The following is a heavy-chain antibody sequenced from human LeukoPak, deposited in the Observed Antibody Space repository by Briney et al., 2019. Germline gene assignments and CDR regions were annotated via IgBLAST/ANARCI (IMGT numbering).Heavy chain of an antibody. CDR2: ISYDGSNK. CDR1: GYTFTGYY. V-gene: IGHV3-30*18. Sequence: SCKASGYTFTGYYMHWVRQAPGKGLEWVAVISYDGSNKYYADSVKGRFTISRDNSKNTLYLQMNSLRAEDTAVYYCAKSVLMAGPSLFEYWGQGTLVTVSS. D-gene: IGHD6-19*01. J-gene: IGHJ4*02. CDR3: AKSVLMAGPSLFEY.